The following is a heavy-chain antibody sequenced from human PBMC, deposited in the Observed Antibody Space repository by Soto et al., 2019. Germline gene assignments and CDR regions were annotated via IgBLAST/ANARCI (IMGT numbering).Heavy chain of an antibody. Sequence: GGSLRLSCAASGFTFSSYGMHWVRQAPGKGLEWVAVIWYDGSNKYYADSVKGRFTISRDNSKNTLYLQMNSLRDEDTAVYYCARDFWSGYYIHRDAFDIWGQGTMVTVSS. D-gene: IGHD3-3*01. CDR1: GFTFSSYG. CDR3: ARDFWSGYYIHRDAFDI. CDR2: IWYDGSNK. V-gene: IGHV3-33*01. J-gene: IGHJ3*02.